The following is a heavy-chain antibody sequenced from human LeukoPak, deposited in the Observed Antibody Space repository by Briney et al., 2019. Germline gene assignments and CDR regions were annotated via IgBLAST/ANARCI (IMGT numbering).Heavy chain of an antibody. CDR2: IRYDGNTT. CDR3: ARGAGAGEY. J-gene: IGHJ4*02. Sequence: PGGSLRLSCAASGFTLSSYGMQWVRQAPGKGLVWVSRIRYDGNTTDYADSVEGRFTVSRDNAKNTVYLQMNSLRVEDTAVYFCARGAGAGEYWGQGTLVTVSS. D-gene: IGHD3-16*01. V-gene: IGHV3-74*01. CDR1: GFTLSSYG.